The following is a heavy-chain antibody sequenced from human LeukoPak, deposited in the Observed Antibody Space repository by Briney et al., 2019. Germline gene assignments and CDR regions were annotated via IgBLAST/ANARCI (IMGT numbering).Heavy chain of an antibody. CDR3: ASGRDSSGWYEDY. CDR2: ISYDRSNK. J-gene: IGHJ4*02. D-gene: IGHD6-19*01. Sequence: PGRSLRLSCAASGFTFSSYAMHWVRQAPGKGLEWVAVISYDRSNKYYADSVKGRFTISRDNSKNTLYLQMNSLRAEDTAVYYCASGRDSSGWYEDYWGQGTLVTVSS. CDR1: GFTFSSYA. V-gene: IGHV3-30-3*01.